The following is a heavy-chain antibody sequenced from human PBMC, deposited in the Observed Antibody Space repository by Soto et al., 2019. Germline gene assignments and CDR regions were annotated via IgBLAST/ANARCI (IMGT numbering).Heavy chain of an antibody. CDR1: GGSISSGGYY. CDR2: IYYSGST. CDR3: AREVQGPGAFDI. Sequence: SETLSLTCTVSGGSISSGGYYWGWIRQHPGKGLEWIGYIYYSGSTYYNPSLKSRVTISVDTSKNQFSLKLSSVTAADTAVYYCAREVQGPGAFDIWGQGTMVTVSS. D-gene: IGHD1-1*01. V-gene: IGHV4-31*03. J-gene: IGHJ3*02.